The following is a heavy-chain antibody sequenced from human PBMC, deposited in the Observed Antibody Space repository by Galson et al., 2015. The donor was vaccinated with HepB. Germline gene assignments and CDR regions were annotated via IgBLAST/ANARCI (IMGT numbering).Heavy chain of an antibody. CDR3: ALPTGTLPYYFDY. Sequence: SVKVSCKASGYTFTSFGISWMRQAPGQRLEWMGWISTYNGKTDYAQKFQGRVSMTTDKSTRTVYLDLRSLRSDDTAVYYCALPTGTLPYYFDYWGQGTQVTVSS. CDR2: ISTYNGKT. J-gene: IGHJ4*02. CDR1: GYTFTSFG. V-gene: IGHV1-18*01. D-gene: IGHD3-10*01.